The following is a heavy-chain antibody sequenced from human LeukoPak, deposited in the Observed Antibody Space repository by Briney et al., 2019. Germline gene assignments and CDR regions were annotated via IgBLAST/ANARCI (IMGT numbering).Heavy chain of an antibody. J-gene: IGHJ5*02. D-gene: IGHD4-17*01. V-gene: IGHV3-33*01. Sequence: PGGSLRLSCAASGFTFSSYGMHWVRQAPGKGLEWVAVIWYDGSNKYYADSVKGRFTIPRDNSKNTLYLQMNSLRAEDTAVYYCARGDYGDYFWFNPWGQGTLVTVSS. CDR3: ARGDYGDYFWFNP. CDR1: GFTFSSYG. CDR2: IWYDGSNK.